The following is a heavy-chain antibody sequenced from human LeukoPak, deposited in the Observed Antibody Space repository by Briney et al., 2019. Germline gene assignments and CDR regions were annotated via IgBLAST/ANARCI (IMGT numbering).Heavy chain of an antibody. CDR1: GFTFSSYG. CDR3: AKDTSRGAAAGF. CDR2: IRYDGSNK. Sequence: GGSLGLSCAASGFTFSSYGMHWVRQAPGKGLEWVAFIRYDGSNKYYADSVKGRFTISRDNSKNTLYLQMNSLRAEDTAVYYCAKDTSRGAAAGFWGQGTLVTVSS. J-gene: IGHJ4*02. V-gene: IGHV3-30*02. D-gene: IGHD6-13*01.